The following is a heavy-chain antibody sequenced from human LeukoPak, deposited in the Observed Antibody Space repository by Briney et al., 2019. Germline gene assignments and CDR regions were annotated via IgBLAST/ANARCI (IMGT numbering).Heavy chain of an antibody. CDR3: ARGVLTGYYKRYYFDY. CDR1: GGSFSGYY. CDR2: INHSGST. J-gene: IGHJ4*02. Sequence: SGTLSLTCAVYGGSFSGYYWSWIRQPPGKGLEWIGEINHSGSTNYNPSLKSRVTISVDTSKNQFSLKLSSVTAADTAVYYCARGVLTGYYKRYYFDYWGQGTLVTVSS. V-gene: IGHV4-34*01. D-gene: IGHD3-9*01.